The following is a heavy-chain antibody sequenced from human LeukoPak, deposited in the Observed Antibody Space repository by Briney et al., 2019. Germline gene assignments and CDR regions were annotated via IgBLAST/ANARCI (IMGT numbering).Heavy chain of an antibody. CDR3: AKLSYSSGWYEDY. CDR1: GFTFSSYA. CDR2: ISGSGGST. D-gene: IGHD6-19*01. V-gene: IGHV3-23*01. Sequence: TGGSLRPSCAASGFTFSSYAMSWVRQAPGKGLEWVSAISGSGGSTYYADSVKGRFTISRDNSKNTLYLQMNSLRAEDTAVYYCAKLSYSSGWYEDYWGQGTLVTVSS. J-gene: IGHJ4*02.